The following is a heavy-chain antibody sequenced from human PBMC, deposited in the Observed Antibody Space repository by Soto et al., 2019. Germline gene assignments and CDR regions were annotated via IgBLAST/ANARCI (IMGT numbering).Heavy chain of an antibody. CDR1: GFTFTSSA. V-gene: IGHV1-58*01. Sequence: SVKVSCKASGFTFTSSAVQWVRQARGQRLEWIGWIVVGSGNTNYAQKFQERVTITRDMSTSTAYMELSSLRSEDTAVYYCAGLYPYESSGYHLNDWGQGTQVTVSS. CDR2: IVVGSGNT. CDR3: AGLYPYESSGYHLND. J-gene: IGHJ4*02. D-gene: IGHD3-22*01.